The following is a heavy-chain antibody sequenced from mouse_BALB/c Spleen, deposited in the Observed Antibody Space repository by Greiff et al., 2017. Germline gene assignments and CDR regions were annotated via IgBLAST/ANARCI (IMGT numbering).Heavy chain of an antibody. D-gene: IGHD1-1*01. CDR1: GYSITSGYY. Sequence: EVKLQESGPGLVKPSQSLSLTCSVTGYSITSGYYWNWIRQFPGNKLEWMGYISYDGSNNYNPSLKNRISITRDTSKNQFFLKLNSATTEDTATYYCARRDYYGSDYFDYWGQGTTLTVSS. J-gene: IGHJ2*01. V-gene: IGHV3-6*02. CDR2: ISYDGSN. CDR3: ARRDYYGSDYFDY.